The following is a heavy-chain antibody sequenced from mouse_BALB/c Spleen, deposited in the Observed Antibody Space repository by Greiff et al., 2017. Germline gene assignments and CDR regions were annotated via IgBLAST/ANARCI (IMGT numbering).Heavy chain of an antibody. Sequence: QVQLQQSGAELVRPGTSVKVSCKASGYAFTNYLIEWVKQRPGQGLEWIGVINPGSGGTNYNEKFKGKATLTADKSSSTAYMQLSSLTSDDSAVYFCATYGNYYAMDYWGQGTSVTVSS. CDR1: GYAFTNYL. CDR3: ATYGNYYAMDY. V-gene: IGHV1-54*01. D-gene: IGHD2-10*02. CDR2: INPGSGGT. J-gene: IGHJ4*01.